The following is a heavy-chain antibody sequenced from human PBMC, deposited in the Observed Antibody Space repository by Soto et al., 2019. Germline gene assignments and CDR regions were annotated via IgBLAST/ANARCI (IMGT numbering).Heavy chain of an antibody. V-gene: IGHV1-69*04. J-gene: IGHJ6*03. CDR1: GGTFSSYT. CDR3: ARDGGSVTPVRRYYYYYMDV. CDR2: IIPILGIA. Sequence: SVKVSCKASGGTFSSYTISWVRQAPGQGLGWMGRIIPILGIANYAQKFQGRVTITADKSTSTAYMELSSLRSEDTAVYYCARDGGSVTPVRRYYYYYMDVWGKGTTVTVSS. D-gene: IGHD4-4*01.